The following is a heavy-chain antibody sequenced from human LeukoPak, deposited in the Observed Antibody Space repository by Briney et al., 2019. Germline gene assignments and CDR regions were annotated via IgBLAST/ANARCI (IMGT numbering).Heavy chain of an antibody. CDR3: ARVYRDTARFDY. CDR2: INPSGGST. Sequence: ASVKVSCKASGYTFTSYYMHWVREAPGQGLEWMGIINPSGGSTSYAQKFQGRVTMTRDTSTSTVYMELSSLRSEDTAVYYCARVYRDTARFDYWGQGTLVTVSS. V-gene: IGHV1-46*01. D-gene: IGHD5-18*01. J-gene: IGHJ4*02. CDR1: GYTFTSYY.